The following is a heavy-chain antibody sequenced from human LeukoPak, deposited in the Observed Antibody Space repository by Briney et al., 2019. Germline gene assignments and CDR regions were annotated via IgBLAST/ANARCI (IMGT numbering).Heavy chain of an antibody. D-gene: IGHD2-15*01. V-gene: IGHV1-2*02. J-gene: IGHJ4*02. CDR2: INPNSGST. CDR3: AREYCSGGSCYQGFDF. Sequence: ASVKVSCKASGYTFTGYYMHWVRQAPGQGLEWMGGINPNSGSTKSAQKFQGRVTMTRDTSISTAYMELSSLTSDDTALYYCAREYCSGGSCYQGFDFWGQGTLVTVSS. CDR1: GYTFTGYY.